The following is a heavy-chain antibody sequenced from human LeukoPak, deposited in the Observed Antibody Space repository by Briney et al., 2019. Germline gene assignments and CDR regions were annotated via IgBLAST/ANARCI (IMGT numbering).Heavy chain of an antibody. V-gene: IGHV3-74*01. J-gene: IGHJ4*02. CDR2: INSDGSST. Sequence: GGSLRLSCAASGFTFSSYWMHWVRQVPGKGLVWVSRINSDGSSTNYADSVKGRFTISRDNAKNTLYLQMNSLRAEDTAVYYCAREGSGWYFRQFDYWGQGTLVTVSS. D-gene: IGHD6-19*01. CDR1: GFTFSSYW. CDR3: AREGSGWYFRQFDY.